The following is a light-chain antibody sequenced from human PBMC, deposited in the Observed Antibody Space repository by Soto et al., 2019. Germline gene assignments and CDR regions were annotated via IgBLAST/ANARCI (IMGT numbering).Light chain of an antibody. CDR3: QQYGSSLLT. Sequence: EIVLTQYPCTLSLSPGERATLSCRASQSVSSSYLAWYQQKPGQAPRLLIYGASSRATGIPDRFSGSGSGTDFTLTISRLEPEDFAVYYCQQYGSSLLTFGGGTKVEIK. V-gene: IGKV3-20*01. CDR2: GAS. J-gene: IGKJ4*01. CDR1: QSVSSSY.